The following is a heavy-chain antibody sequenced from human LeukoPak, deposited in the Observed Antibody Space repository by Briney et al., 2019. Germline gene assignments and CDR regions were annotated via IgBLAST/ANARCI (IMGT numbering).Heavy chain of an antibody. V-gene: IGHV3-30*02. CDR1: GFTFSSYG. D-gene: IGHD3-10*01. Sequence: PGGSLRLSCAAPGFTFSSYGMHWVRQAPGKGLEWVAFIRYDGSNKYYADSVKGRFTISRDNSQNTLYLQMNSLRAEDTAVYYCAKVKDLYYYGSGSIDYWGQGTLVTVSS. CDR3: AKVKDLYYYGSGSIDY. CDR2: IRYDGSNK. J-gene: IGHJ4*02.